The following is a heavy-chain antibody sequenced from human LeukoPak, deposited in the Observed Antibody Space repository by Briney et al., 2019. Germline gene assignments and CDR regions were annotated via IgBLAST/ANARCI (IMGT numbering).Heavy chain of an antibody. J-gene: IGHJ3*02. CDR2: ISGSGGSP. D-gene: IGHD4-17*01. CDR3: AKDRYGDNAFDI. V-gene: IGHV3-23*01. Sequence: GGSLRLSCAASGFTFSNYAMSWVRQAPRKGLEWVSRISGSGGSPYYGDSVKGRFTISRDNPERTLCLQVNSVTAEDTAVYFCAKDRYGDNAFDIWGQGTMVSVSS. CDR1: GFTFSNYA.